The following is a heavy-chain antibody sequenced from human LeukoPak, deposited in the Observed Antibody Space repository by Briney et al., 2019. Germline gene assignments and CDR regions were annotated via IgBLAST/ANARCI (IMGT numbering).Heavy chain of an antibody. CDR1: GFTFSSYS. V-gene: IGHV3-21*04. CDR2: ISSSSSFI. Sequence: GGSLRLSCAASGFTFSSYSMNWVRQAPGKGLEWVSSISSSSSFIYYADSVKGRFTISRDNAKNSLYLQMNSLRAEDTAVYYCAKEGSGWYGNFYFDYWGQGTLVTVSS. J-gene: IGHJ4*02. D-gene: IGHD6-19*01. CDR3: AKEGSGWYGNFYFDY.